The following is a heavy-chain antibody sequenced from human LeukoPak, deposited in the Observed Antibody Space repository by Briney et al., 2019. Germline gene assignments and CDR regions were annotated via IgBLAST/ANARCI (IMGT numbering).Heavy chain of an antibody. CDR3: ARDSGYDAMEFDY. J-gene: IGHJ4*02. D-gene: IGHD5-12*01. Sequence: PSQTLSLTCTVSGGSISSGGYYWSWIRQHPGKGLEWVGYIYYSGSTYYNPSLKSRVTISVDTSKNQFSLKLSSVTAADTAVYYCARDSGYDAMEFDYWGQGTLVTVSS. CDR1: GGSISSGGYY. V-gene: IGHV4-31*03. CDR2: IYYSGST.